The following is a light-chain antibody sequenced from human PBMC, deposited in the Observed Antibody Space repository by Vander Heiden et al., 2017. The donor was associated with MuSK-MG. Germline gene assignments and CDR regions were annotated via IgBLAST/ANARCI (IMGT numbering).Light chain of an antibody. Sequence: SPAQSVTISCTGTSSDVGGYNYVSWYQQHPGKAPKLMIYDVSKRPSGVPDRFSGSKSGNTASLTISGLQAEDEADYYCCSYAGSYVVFGGGTKLTVL. J-gene: IGLJ2*01. CDR1: SSDVGGYNY. CDR3: CSYAGSYVV. CDR2: DVS. V-gene: IGLV2-11*01.